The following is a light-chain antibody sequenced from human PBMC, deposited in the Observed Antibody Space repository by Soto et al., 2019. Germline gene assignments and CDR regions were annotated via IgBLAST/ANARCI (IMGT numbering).Light chain of an antibody. V-gene: IGKV1-5*03. J-gene: IGKJ2*01. CDR1: QSIRSW. CDR2: QAS. CDR3: QQYNAYST. Sequence: DIPMTQSPSTLSASVGDRVTITCRASQSIRSWLAWYQQKPGKAPKLLIYQASTLGSGVPSRFSGSGSGTEFTLTISSLQPDDFATYYCQQYNAYSTFGQGTKLETK.